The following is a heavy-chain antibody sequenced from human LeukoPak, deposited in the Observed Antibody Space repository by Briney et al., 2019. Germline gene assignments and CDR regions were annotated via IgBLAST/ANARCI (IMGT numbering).Heavy chain of an antibody. CDR2: IYSSGTT. Sequence: SETLSLTCTVSGGSISSYYWSWIRQPAGKGLEWIGRIYSSGTTTYNPSLKSRVTISVDTSKNQFSLKLSSVTAADTAVYYCARSFWDRYFDWPQPNYYYYYYMDVWGKGTTVTVSS. CDR1: GGSISSYY. J-gene: IGHJ6*03. D-gene: IGHD3-9*01. CDR3: ARSFWDRYFDWPQPNYYYYYYMDV. V-gene: IGHV4-4*07.